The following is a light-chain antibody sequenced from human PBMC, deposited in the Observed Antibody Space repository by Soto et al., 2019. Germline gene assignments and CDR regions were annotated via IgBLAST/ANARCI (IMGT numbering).Light chain of an antibody. V-gene: IGKV3-15*01. CDR3: HEYNDWPLT. J-gene: IGKJ1*01. CDR1: QSVGSN. CDR2: GAF. Sequence: EILMTQSPVTLSLSPRERATLSCRTCQSVGSNLAWYQQKPGQAPSLLIYGAFTTATGIPARLSDTGSWSEFSLTISSLHSGDFALYYCHEYNDWPLTFSQGTKV.